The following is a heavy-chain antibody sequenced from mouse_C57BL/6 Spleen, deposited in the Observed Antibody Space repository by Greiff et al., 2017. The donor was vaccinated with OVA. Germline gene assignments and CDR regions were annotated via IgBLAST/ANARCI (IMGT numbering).Heavy chain of an antibody. D-gene: IGHD2-1*01. Sequence: QVQLQQPGAELVRPGSSVKLSCKASGYTFTSYWMHWVKQRPIQGLEWIGNIDPSDSDTHYNQKFKDKATLTVDKSSSTAYMQLSSLTSEDSAVYYCARSGGNYDWYFDVWGTGTTVTVSS. J-gene: IGHJ1*03. CDR3: ARSGGNYDWYFDV. V-gene: IGHV1-52*01. CDR1: GYTFTSYW. CDR2: IDPSDSDT.